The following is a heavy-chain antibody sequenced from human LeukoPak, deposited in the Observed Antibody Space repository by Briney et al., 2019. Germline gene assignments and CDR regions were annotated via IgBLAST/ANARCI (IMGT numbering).Heavy chain of an antibody. CDR3: AKGLSYSDIVVVSGY. V-gene: IGHV3-23*01. CDR2: ISGSGGST. CDR1: GFIFSSYA. J-gene: IGHJ4*02. Sequence: PGGSLRLPCAASGFIFSSYAMSWVRQAPGKGLEWVSAISGSGGSTYYADSVKGRFTISRDNSKNTLYLQMNSLRAEDTAVYYCAKGLSYSDIVVVSGYWGQGTLVTVSS. D-gene: IGHD2-2*01.